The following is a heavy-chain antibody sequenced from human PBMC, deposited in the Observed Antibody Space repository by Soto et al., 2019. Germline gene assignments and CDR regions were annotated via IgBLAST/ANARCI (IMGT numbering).Heavy chain of an antibody. V-gene: IGHV5-10-1*01. D-gene: IGHD1-26*01. Sequence: PXESLNIFFRVSGYRFNSYWLTWVRQVPGKGMECLGRIEPRDSYTNYSPSFQGHVTISVDKSINTAYLQWNSLKASDTAIYYCARVGATNLHYFDSWGQGTMVTVSS. J-gene: IGHJ4*02. CDR3: ARVGATNLHYFDS. CDR1: GYRFNSYW. CDR2: IEPRDSYT.